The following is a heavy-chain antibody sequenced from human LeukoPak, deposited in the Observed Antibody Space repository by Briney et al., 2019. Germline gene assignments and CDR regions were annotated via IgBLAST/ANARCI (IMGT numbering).Heavy chain of an antibody. CDR3: ARDRSPAPGRSYGRGHFDY. V-gene: IGHV1-2*02. D-gene: IGHD5-18*01. Sequence: ASVKVSCKASGYTFTGYYMHWVRQAPGQGLEWMGWINPNSGGTNYAQKFQGRVTMTRDTSISTAYMELSRLRSDDTAVYYCARDRSPAPGRSYGRGHFDYWGREPWSPSPQ. J-gene: IGHJ4*02. CDR1: GYTFTGYY. CDR2: INPNSGGT.